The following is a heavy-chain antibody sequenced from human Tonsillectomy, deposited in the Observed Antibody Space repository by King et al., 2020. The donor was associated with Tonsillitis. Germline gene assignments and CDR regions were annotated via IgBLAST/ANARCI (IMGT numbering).Heavy chain of an antibody. CDR3: ARESHDFEAFDI. CDR1: GYTFTSYD. Sequence: VQSGAEVKKPGASVKVSCKASGYTFTSYDINWVRQATGQGLEWMGWMNPISGYTVYAQKFQGRVTMTRNTSITTAYMELGSLRSEDTAVYYCARESHDFEAFDIWGRGTMVTVSS. CDR2: MNPISGYT. J-gene: IGHJ3*02. D-gene: IGHD1-1*01. V-gene: IGHV1-8*01.